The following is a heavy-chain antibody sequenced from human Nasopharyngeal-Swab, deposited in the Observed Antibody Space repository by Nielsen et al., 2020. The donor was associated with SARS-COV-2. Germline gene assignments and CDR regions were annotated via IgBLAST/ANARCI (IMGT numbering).Heavy chain of an antibody. V-gene: IGHV4-34*01. CDR3: AGHPADFDY. Sequence: SQTLSLTCAVFGGSLSDYHWCWLRQPPGKGLAWIGEMKPSGRTNYNPSLKSRVAISIDTSKNQSFLNLRSVPAADTAVCYRAGHPADFDYWGQGTLVTVSS. CDR2: MKPSGRT. CDR1: GGSLSDYH. J-gene: IGHJ4*02.